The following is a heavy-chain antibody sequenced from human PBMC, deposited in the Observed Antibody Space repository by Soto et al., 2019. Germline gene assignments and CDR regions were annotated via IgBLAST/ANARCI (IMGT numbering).Heavy chain of an antibody. CDR2: ILSDGSKQ. J-gene: IGHJ5*02. CDR3: ARLGCWSTSCSENWFDP. Sequence: GGSLRLSCAASRFTFSYYAMHWIRQAPGKGLEWMAVILSDGSKQYYAESVKGRFTISRDNSKSTLYLQMNSLRVEDTAVYYCARLGCWSTSCSENWFDPWGQGTLVTVSS. D-gene: IGHD2-2*01. CDR1: RFTFSYYA. V-gene: IGHV3-30-3*01.